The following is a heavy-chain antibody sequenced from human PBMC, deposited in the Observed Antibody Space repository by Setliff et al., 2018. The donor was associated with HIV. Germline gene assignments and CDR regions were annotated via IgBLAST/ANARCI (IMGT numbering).Heavy chain of an antibody. J-gene: IGHJ4*02. D-gene: IGHD2-2*01. CDR3: ARNQGTSFGHGFDY. Sequence: PGGSLRLSCAASGFTFSDHYMDWVRQAPGKGLEWVGRSKNKFNSFTTEYAASVKGRFTISRDDSKNSLYLQMNSLKTEDTAVYYCARNQGTSFGHGFDYWGRGTLVTVSS. V-gene: IGHV3-72*01. CDR2: SKNKFNSFTT. CDR1: GFTFSDHY.